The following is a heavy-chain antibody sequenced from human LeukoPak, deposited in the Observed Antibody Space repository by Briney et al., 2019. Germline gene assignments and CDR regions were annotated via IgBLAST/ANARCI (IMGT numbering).Heavy chain of an antibody. V-gene: IGHV4-38-2*02. Sequence: SETLSLTCTVSGYSISSGYYWGWIRQPPGKGLEWIGEINHSGSTNYNPSLKSRVTISVDTSKNQFSLKLSSVTAADTAVYYCARDQGYNWGQGTLVTVSS. CDR1: GYSISSGYY. CDR2: INHSGST. J-gene: IGHJ4*02. D-gene: IGHD6-13*01. CDR3: ARDQGYN.